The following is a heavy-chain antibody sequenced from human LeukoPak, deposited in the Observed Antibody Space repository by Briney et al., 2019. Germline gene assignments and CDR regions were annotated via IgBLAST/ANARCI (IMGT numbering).Heavy chain of an antibody. V-gene: IGHV3-21*01. CDR1: GFTFSSYS. CDR2: ISSSSSYI. CDR3: ARARKGYCSSTSCPKGYYYYYMDV. J-gene: IGHJ6*03. Sequence: GGSLRLSCAASGFTFSSYSMNWVRQAPGKGLEWVSSISSSSSYIYYADSAKGRFTISRDNAKNSLYLQMNSLRAEDTAVYYCARARKGYCSSTSCPKGYYYYYMDVWGKGTTVTVSS. D-gene: IGHD2-2*01.